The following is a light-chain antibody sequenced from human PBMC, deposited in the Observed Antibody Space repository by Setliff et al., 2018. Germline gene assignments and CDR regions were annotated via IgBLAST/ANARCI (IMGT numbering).Light chain of an antibody. Sequence: QSALTQPRSVSGSPGQSVTISCTGASSDFGAYNYVSWYQQYPGKAPKLMIYEVSKRPSGVPDRFSGSKSGNTASLTVSGLQAEDEADYYCCSYVRGSAYVFGTGTKVTVL. CDR3: CSYVRGSAYV. CDR2: EVS. CDR1: SSDFGAYNY. J-gene: IGLJ1*01. V-gene: IGLV2-11*01.